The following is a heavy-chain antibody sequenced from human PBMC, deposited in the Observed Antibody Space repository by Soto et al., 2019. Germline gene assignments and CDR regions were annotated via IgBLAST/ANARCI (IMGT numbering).Heavy chain of an antibody. CDR2: ISAYNGNT. D-gene: IGHD3-9*01. Sequence: GASVKVSCKASGYTFTSYGISWVRQAPGQGLERMGWISAYNGNTNYAQKLQGRVTMTTDTSTSTAYMELRSLRSDDTAVYYCARVFPYYDILTGYYTDYYYYYMDVWGKGTTVTVSS. J-gene: IGHJ6*03. V-gene: IGHV1-18*01. CDR3: ARVFPYYDILTGYYTDYYYYYMDV. CDR1: GYTFTSYG.